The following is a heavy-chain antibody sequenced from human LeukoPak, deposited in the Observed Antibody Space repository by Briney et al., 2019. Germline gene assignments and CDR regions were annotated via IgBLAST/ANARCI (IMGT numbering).Heavy chain of an antibody. V-gene: IGHV1-46*01. CDR2: INPSGGST. Sequence: ASVKVSCKASGYTFTSYYMHWVRQAPGQGLEWMGIINPSGGSTSYAQKFQGRVTMTRDTSTSTVYMELSSLRAEDTALYYCAKDKTPSGSYYHNSYDYWGQGTLVTVSS. CDR1: GYTFTSYY. CDR3: AKDKTPSGSYYHNSYDY. J-gene: IGHJ4*02. D-gene: IGHD3-10*01.